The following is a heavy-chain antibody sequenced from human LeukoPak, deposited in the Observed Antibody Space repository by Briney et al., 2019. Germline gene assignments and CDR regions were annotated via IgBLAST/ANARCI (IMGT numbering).Heavy chain of an antibody. CDR3: ASGRQWLVRY. CDR1: GGSISSGGYY. V-gene: IGHV4-61*02. D-gene: IGHD6-19*01. CDR2: IYTSGST. Sequence: PSETLSLTCTVSGGSISSGGYYWSWIRQPAGKGLEWIGRIYTSGSTNYNPSLKSRVTISVDTSKNQFSLKLSSVTAADTAVYYCASGRQWLVRYWGQGTLVTVSS. J-gene: IGHJ4*02.